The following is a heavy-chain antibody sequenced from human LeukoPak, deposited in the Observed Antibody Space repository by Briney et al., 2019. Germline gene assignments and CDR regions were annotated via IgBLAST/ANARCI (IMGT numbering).Heavy chain of an antibody. CDR3: AKVRDTSGWYYFDY. Sequence: GVSLRLSCAASGFTFSSYAMSWVRQAPGKGLEWVSGISGSGNTYYADSVKGRFPISRDKSKNTLYLQLNSLRAEDTAVYSCAKVRDTSGWYYFDYWGQGTLVTVSS. J-gene: IGHJ4*02. CDR2: ISGSGNT. D-gene: IGHD6-19*01. CDR1: GFTFSSYA. V-gene: IGHV3-23*01.